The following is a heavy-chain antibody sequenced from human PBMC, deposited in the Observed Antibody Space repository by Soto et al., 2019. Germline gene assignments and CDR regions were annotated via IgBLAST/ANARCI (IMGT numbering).Heavy chain of an antibody. CDR1: GGSGSSGSYY. V-gene: IGHV4-61*01. J-gene: IGHJ4*02. CDR2: IYYSGST. Sequence: SETLSLTCTVSGGSGSSGSYYWSWIRQPPGKGLEWIGYIYYSGSTNYNPSLKSRVTISVDTSKNQFSLKLSSVTAAETAVYYCARELRFLEWFPGSYSDYWGQGTLVTVSS. CDR3: ARELRFLEWFPGSYSDY. D-gene: IGHD3-3*01.